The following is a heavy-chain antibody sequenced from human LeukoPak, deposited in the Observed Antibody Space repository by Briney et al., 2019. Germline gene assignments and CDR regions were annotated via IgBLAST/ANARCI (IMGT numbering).Heavy chain of an antibody. CDR3: ARAHLVWDAFDI. Sequence: ETLSLTCTVSGGSISSSSYYWGWIRQPPGKGLEWVSSISSSSYIYYADSVKGRFTISRDNAKNSLYLQMNSLRAEDTAVYYCARAHLVWDAFDIWGQGTMVTVSS. V-gene: IGHV3-69-1*01. CDR1: GGSISSSSYY. D-gene: IGHD2-8*01. CDR2: ISSSSYI. J-gene: IGHJ3*02.